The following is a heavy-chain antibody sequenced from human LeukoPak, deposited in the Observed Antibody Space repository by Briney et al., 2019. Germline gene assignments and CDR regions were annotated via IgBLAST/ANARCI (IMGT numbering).Heavy chain of an antibody. Sequence: GGSLRLSCAASRFTFSSYTIHWVRQAPGKGLEWVALISYDGSNKYYADSVKGRFTISRDNSKNTLYLQMNSLRAEDTAVYYCARQSHYSTIDYWGQGTLVTVAS. J-gene: IGHJ4*02. CDR1: RFTFSSYT. CDR2: ISYDGSNK. V-gene: IGHV3-30-3*01. D-gene: IGHD2-21*01. CDR3: ARQSHYSTIDY.